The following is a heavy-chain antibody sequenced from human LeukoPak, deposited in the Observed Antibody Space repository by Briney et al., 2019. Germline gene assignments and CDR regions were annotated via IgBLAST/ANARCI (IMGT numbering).Heavy chain of an antibody. V-gene: IGHV1-69*19. CDR1: GGTFSSYA. CDR3: ARDGDYYGSGSYRSHFDY. J-gene: IGHJ4*02. D-gene: IGHD3-10*01. CDR2: IIPIFGTA. Sequence: SVRVSCKASGGTFSSYAISWVRQAPGQGLEWMGGIIPIFGTANYAQKFQGRVTITADESTSTAYMELSSLRSEDTAVYYCARDGDYYGSGSYRSHFDYWGQGTLVTVSS.